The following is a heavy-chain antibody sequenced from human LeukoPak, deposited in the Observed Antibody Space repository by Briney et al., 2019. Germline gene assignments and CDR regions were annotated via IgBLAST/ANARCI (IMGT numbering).Heavy chain of an antibody. CDR3: ARVSTSEAYAFDI. V-gene: IGHV4-30-4*08. D-gene: IGHD2/OR15-2a*01. CDR1: GGSISTNNYY. Sequence: SETLSLTCTASGGSISTNNYYWAWIRQPPGKGLEWIGYIYYSGSTYYNPSLKSRVTISVDTSKNQFSLKLSSVTAADTAVYYCARVSTSEAYAFDIWGQGTMVTVSS. CDR2: IYYSGST. J-gene: IGHJ3*02.